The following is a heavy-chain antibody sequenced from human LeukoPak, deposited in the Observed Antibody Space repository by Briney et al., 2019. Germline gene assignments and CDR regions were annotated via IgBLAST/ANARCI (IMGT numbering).Heavy chain of an antibody. CDR1: GFTFSDYY. CDR3: AKSGTVAGTLGPL. D-gene: IGHD4-23*01. J-gene: IGHJ4*02. V-gene: IGHV3-11*01. CDR2: ISSSGTSR. Sequence: GGSLRLSCAASGFTFSDYYMSWIRQAPGKGLEWVSYISSSGTSRYYTDSVKGRFTISGDNAKNSLYLQMNSLRAEDTALYYCAKSGTVAGTLGPLWGQGTLVTVSS.